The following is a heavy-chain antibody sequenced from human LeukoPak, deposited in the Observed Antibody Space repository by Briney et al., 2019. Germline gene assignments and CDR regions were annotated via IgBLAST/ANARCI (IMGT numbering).Heavy chain of an antibody. CDR2: ISYDGSNK. Sequence: GGSLRLSCAASGFTFSSYAMQWVRQAPGKGLEWVAVISYDGSNKYYADSVKGRFTISRDNSKNTLYLQMNSLRAEDTAVYYCARVRGKGHMVRAHAFDIWGQGTMVTVSS. CDR1: GFTFSSYA. V-gene: IGHV3-30-3*01. D-gene: IGHD3-10*01. CDR3: ARVRGKGHMVRAHAFDI. J-gene: IGHJ3*02.